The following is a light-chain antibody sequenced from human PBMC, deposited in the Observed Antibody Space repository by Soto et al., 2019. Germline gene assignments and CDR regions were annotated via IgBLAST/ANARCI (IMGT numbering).Light chain of an antibody. J-gene: IGKJ5*01. V-gene: IGKV3-15*01. CDR1: QSVSSN. Sequence: EVVMTQSPATLSVSPGERATLSCRASQSVSSNLAWYQQKPGQAPRLLIHGASTRATGIPARFSGSGSGTEFSLTISSLQSEDFAVYYCQQYNNWPKITCCQGPRLEIK. CDR2: GAS. CDR3: QQYNNWPKIT.